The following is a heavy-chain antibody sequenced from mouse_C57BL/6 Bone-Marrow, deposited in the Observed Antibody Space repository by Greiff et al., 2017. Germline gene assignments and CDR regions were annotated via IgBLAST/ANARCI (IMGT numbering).Heavy chain of an antibody. CDR1: GYTFTSYW. D-gene: IGHD1-1*01. CDR2: IHPNSGST. J-gene: IGHJ2*01. Sequence: QVQLQQSGAELVKPGASVKLSCKASGYTFTSYWMHWVKQRPGQGLEWIGMIHPNSGSTNYNEKFKSKATLTVDKSSSTAYMQLSSLTSEDSAVYYCARHDYSRRHYFDYWGQGTTLTVSS. CDR3: ARHDYSRRHYFDY. V-gene: IGHV1-64*01.